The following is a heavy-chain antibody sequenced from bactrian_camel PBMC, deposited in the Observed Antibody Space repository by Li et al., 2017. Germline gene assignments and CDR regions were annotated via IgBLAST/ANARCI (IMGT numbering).Heavy chain of an antibody. J-gene: IGHJ4*01. CDR2: IDSVGI. CDR1: GYTYSGYC. V-gene: IGHV3S55*01. Sequence: HVQLVESEGGSVQAGGSLRLSCATSGYTYSGYCMGWFRQVPGKEREGVAVIDSVGINYADSVKGRFTISQDNAKTTLYLQMNSLKPEDTAMYYCAASPGRRFCIIISYEYFNYWGQGTQVTVS. CDR3: AASPGRRFCIIISYEYFNY. D-gene: IGHD3*01.